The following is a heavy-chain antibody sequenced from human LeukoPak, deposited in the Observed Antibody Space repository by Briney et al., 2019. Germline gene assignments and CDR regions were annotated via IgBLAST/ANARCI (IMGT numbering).Heavy chain of an antibody. CDR1: GGSISSSSYY. Sequence: SETLSLTCTVSGGSISSSSYYWGWIRQPPGKGLEWIGSIYYSGSTYYNPSLKSRDTISVDTSKNQFSLKLSSVTAADTAVYYCARVWSYSNYEGRYNWFDPWGQGTLVTVSS. CDR2: IYYSGST. J-gene: IGHJ5*02. V-gene: IGHV4-39*07. D-gene: IGHD4-11*01. CDR3: ARVWSYSNYEGRYNWFDP.